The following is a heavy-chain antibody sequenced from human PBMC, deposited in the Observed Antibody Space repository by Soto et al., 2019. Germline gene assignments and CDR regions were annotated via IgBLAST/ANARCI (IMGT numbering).Heavy chain of an antibody. CDR1: GGSISSYY. J-gene: IGHJ4*01. D-gene: IGHD2-15*01. CDR3: ARVPAMVASPFFGY. Sequence: SETLSLTCTVSGGSISSYYWSWIRQPPGKGLEWIGYIYYSGSTNYNPSLKSRVTISVDTSKNQFSLKLSSVTAADTAVYYCARVPAMVASPFFGYCGHGNLGTVPS. V-gene: IGHV4-59*01. CDR2: IYYSGST.